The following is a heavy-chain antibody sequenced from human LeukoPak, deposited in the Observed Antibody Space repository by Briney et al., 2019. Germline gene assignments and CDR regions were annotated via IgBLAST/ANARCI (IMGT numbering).Heavy chain of an antibody. CDR3: AKYGLGYCSGGSCYFDY. J-gene: IGHJ4*02. Sequence: GGSLRLSCAASGFTSNKYALYWVRLAPGKGLEWVAIVSYDGSNEYYAASVKGRFTISRDSSKNTLYLQMNSLRAEDTAVYYCAKYGLGYCSGGSCYFDYWGQGTLVTVSS. D-gene: IGHD2-15*01. CDR2: VSYDGSNE. CDR1: GFTSNKYA. V-gene: IGHV3-30*04.